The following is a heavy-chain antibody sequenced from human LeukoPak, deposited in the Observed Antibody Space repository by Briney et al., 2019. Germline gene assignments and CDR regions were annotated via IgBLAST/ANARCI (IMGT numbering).Heavy chain of an antibody. CDR2: IFQSGSA. Sequence: ASEILSLTCTVSGYSISSGYYWGWIRQPPRKGLEWIGFIFQSGSAYYNPSLKSRVTISVDTSKNQFSLKLSSVTAADTAVYYCNTVVAARSYYFDYWGQGTLVTVSS. CDR3: NTVVAARSYYFDY. J-gene: IGHJ4*02. CDR1: GYSISSGYY. V-gene: IGHV4-38-2*02. D-gene: IGHD2-15*01.